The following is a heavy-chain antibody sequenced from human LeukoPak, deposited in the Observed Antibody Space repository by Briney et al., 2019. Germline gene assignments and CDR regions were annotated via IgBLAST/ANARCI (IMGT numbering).Heavy chain of an antibody. V-gene: IGHV3-48*03. CDR3: ARKSSGWYGYFDL. CDR2: ISTSGGTI. D-gene: IGHD6-19*01. CDR1: GFTFSTYE. J-gene: IGHJ2*01. Sequence: GGSLRLSCAASGFTFSTYEMNWVRQAPGKGLEWVSYISTSGGTIYYADSVKGRFTISRDNAKNSLYLQMNSLRTEDTAIYCCARKSSGWYGYFDLWGRGTLVPVSS.